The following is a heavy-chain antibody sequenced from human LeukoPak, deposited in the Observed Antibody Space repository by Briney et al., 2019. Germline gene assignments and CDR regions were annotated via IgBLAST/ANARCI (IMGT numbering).Heavy chain of an antibody. J-gene: IGHJ5*02. CDR3: ARDDSSGYHLFDP. CDR1: GYSIGSGYY. D-gene: IGHD3-22*01. CDR2: IYHSGST. V-gene: IGHV4-38-2*02. Sequence: PSETLSLTCTVSGYSIGSGYYWGWIRQPPGKGLEWIGSIYHSGSTYYNPSLKSRVTISVDASKNQFSLKLSSVTAADTAVYYCARDDSSGYHLFDPWGQGTLVTVSS.